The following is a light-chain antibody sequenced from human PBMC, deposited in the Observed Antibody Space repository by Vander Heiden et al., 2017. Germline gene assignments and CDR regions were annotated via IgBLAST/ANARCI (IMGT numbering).Light chain of an antibody. CDR2: QND. CDR3: QAWDSSTLV. J-gene: IGLJ2*01. Sequence: SYELTQPPSLSVSPGQAATITCLGAKLGERFAAWYQQRPGQSPVLLIYQNDRRPAGIPERFSGSNSGNTATLTISGTQTVDDADYYCQAWDSSTLVFGGGTKVTVL. CDR1: KLGERF. V-gene: IGLV3-1*01.